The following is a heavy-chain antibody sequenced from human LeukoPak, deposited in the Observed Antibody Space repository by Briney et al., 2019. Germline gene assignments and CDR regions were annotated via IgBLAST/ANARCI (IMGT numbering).Heavy chain of an antibody. CDR1: GGTFSSYA. V-gene: IGHV7-4-1*02. D-gene: IGHD2-15*01. CDR2: IRTSTGSP. CDR3: ARDLDSAAFDI. Sequence: ASVNVSCKASGGTFSSYAISWVRQAPGQGLEYMGWIRTSTGSPTYAQGFTGRFVFSLDTSVNTAYLQISSLKAEDTAVYYCARDLDSAAFDIWGQGTMVTVSS. J-gene: IGHJ3*02.